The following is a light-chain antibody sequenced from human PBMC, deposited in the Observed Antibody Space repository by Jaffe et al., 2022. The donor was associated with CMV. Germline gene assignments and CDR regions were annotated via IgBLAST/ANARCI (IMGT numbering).Light chain of an antibody. CDR2: GAS. CDR1: QSVSSSY. J-gene: IGKJ1*01. V-gene: IGKV3-20*01. CDR3: QQYHFSPWT. Sequence: EVVLTQSPGTLSLSPGDRATLSCGASQSVSSSYLAWYQQKPGQAPRLLIFGASSRATGIPDRFSGSGSGTDFTLTITGLDPEDFAVYYCQQYHFSPWTFGQGTRVDIK.